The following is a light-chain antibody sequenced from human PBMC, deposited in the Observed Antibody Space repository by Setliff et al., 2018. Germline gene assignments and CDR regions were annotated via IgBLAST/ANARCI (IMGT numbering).Light chain of an antibody. CDR2: EVN. CDR3: SSYAGSNNFCV. V-gene: IGLV2-8*01. CDR1: SSDVGGYNY. Sequence: QSALAQPPSASGSPGQSVTISCTGTSSDVGGYNYVSWYQQHPGKAPKLIIYEVNKRPSGVPDRFSGSKSGNTASLTVSGLQAEDEADYYCSSYAGSNNFCVFGTGTKVTVL. J-gene: IGLJ1*01.